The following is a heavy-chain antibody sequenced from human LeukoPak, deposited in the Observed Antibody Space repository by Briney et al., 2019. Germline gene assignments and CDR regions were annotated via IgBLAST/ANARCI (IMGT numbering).Heavy chain of an antibody. Sequence: SETLSLTCAVYGGSFSGYYWSWIRQPPGKGLEWIGEINHSGSTNYNPSLKSRVTISVDTSKNQFSLKLSSVTAADTAVYYCARGPEYYGSGSQPFDYWGQGTLVTVSS. V-gene: IGHV4-34*01. CDR1: GGSFSGYY. CDR3: ARGPEYYGSGSQPFDY. D-gene: IGHD3-10*01. CDR2: INHSGST. J-gene: IGHJ4*02.